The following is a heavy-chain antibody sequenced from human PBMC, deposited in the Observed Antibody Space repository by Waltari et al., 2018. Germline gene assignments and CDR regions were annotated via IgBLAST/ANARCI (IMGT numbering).Heavy chain of an antibody. J-gene: IGHJ4*02. CDR1: GGSISSSSYY. Sequence: QLQLQESGPGLVKPSETLSLTCTVSGGSISSSSYYWGWIRQPPGKGLEWIGSIYYSGSTYYNPSLKSRVTISVDTSKNQFSLKLSSVTAADTAVYYCARDWGIAVAGPFDYWGQGTLVTVSS. V-gene: IGHV4-39*07. CDR2: IYYSGST. D-gene: IGHD6-19*01. CDR3: ARDWGIAVAGPFDY.